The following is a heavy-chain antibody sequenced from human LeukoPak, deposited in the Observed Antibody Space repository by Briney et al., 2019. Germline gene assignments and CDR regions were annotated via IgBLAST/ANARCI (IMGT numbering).Heavy chain of an antibody. J-gene: IGHJ4*02. V-gene: IGHV3-53*01. CDR3: ARVAFPIYFDY. CDR1: GFTVSSNY. CDR2: IYSGGST. Sequence: PGGSLRLSCAASGFTVSSNYMSWVRQAPGKGLEWVSVIYSGGSTYYADSVKGRFTISRDNSKNTLYLQMNSLRAEDTAVYYCARVAFPIYFDYWGQGTLVTVSS.